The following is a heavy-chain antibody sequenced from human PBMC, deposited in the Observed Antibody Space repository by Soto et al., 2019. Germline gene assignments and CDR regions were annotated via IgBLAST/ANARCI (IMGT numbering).Heavy chain of an antibody. J-gene: IGHJ6*03. CDR1: GYTFTSYA. D-gene: IGHD3-3*01. CDR2: INTNTGNP. CDR3: ARGYYDFWSGYWYYYYYMDV. Sequence: ASVKVSCKASGYTFTSYAMNWVRQAPGQGLEWMGWINTNTGNPTYAQGFTGRFVFSLDTSVSTAYLQISSLKAEDTAVYYCARGYYDFWSGYWYYYYYMDVWGKGTTVTVSS. V-gene: IGHV7-4-1*02.